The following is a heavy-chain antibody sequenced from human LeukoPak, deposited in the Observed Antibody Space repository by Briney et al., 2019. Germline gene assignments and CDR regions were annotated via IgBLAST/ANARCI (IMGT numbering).Heavy chain of an antibody. CDR3: AGGTRTEDY. CDR1: GYTFTGHE. D-gene: IGHD1-14*01. Sequence: GASVKVSCKASGYTFTGHEINWVRQAAGQGLEWMGWMNPNSGNTGYAQKFQGRVTMTRNTSISTAYMELSSLRSEDTAVYYCAGGTRTEDYWGQGTLVTVSS. J-gene: IGHJ4*02. CDR2: MNPNSGNT. V-gene: IGHV1-8*01.